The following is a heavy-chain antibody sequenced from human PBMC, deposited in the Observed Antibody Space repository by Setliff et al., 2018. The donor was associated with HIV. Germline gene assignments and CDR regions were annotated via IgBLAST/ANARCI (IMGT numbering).Heavy chain of an antibody. J-gene: IGHJ3*02. V-gene: IGHV1-46*03. CDR3: ARDRALNDRPPNVFAI. D-gene: IGHD1-1*01. CDR1: GYTFSKYY. Sequence: ASVKVSCKSSGYTFSKYYIHWVRQAPGQGLEWMGVINPNGGATGYAEKFQGRVIMTRDPSTTTVYMDLSSLRSEDTAIYYCARDRALNDRPPNVFAIWGQGTLVTVSS. CDR2: INPNGGAT.